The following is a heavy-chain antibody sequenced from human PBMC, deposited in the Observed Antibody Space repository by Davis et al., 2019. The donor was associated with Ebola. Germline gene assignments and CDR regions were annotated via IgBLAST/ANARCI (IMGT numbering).Heavy chain of an antibody. CDR1: GFTFSAYY. J-gene: IGHJ4*02. CDR2: IDTSGTVI. D-gene: IGHD5-12*01. Sequence: GESLKISCAASGFTFSAYYVHWIRQAPGEGLEWLSYIDTSGTVIYYADSVKGRFTVSRDNAKNSLFLQMNSLRVEDTAVYYCARDRFSYSGNYAAHWGQGALVTVSS. CDR3: ARDRFSYSGNYAAH. V-gene: IGHV3-11*01.